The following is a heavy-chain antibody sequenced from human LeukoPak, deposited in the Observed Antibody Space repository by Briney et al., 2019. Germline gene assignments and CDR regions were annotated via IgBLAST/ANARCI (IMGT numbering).Heavy chain of an antibody. V-gene: IGHV1-58*02. CDR2: IVVGSGNT. D-gene: IGHD1-1*01. CDR3: AARTLLDAFDI. Sequence: SVKVSCKASGFTFTSSAMHWVRQARGQRLEWIGWIVVGSGNTNYAQKFQERVTTTRDMSTSTAYMELSSLRSEDTAVYYCAARTLLDAFDIWGQGTMVTVSS. CDR1: GFTFTSSA. J-gene: IGHJ3*02.